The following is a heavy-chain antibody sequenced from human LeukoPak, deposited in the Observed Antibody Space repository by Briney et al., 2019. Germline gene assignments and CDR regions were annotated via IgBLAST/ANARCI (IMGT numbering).Heavy chain of an antibody. D-gene: IGHD3-22*01. CDR3: ASPGSSDYYDSSGYYSRWFDP. V-gene: IGHV4-34*01. Sequence: SETLSLTCAVYGGSFSGYYWSWIRQPPGKGLEWIGEINHSGSTNYNPSLKSRVTISVDTSKNQFSLKLSSVTAADTAVYYCASPGSSDYYDSSGYYSRWFDPWGQGTLVTVSS. J-gene: IGHJ5*02. CDR1: GGSFSGYY. CDR2: INHSGST.